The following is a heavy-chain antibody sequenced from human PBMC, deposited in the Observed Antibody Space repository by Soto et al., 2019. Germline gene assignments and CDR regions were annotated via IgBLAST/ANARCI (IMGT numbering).Heavy chain of an antibody. V-gene: IGHV1-69*01. CDR2: VIPIFGTP. D-gene: IGHD2-15*01. CDR3: ARSQGGSSSLDIYYYYYYGMDV. J-gene: IGHJ6*02. Sequence: QVQLVQSGAEVKKPGSSVKVSCKAPGGTFSTYAISWLRQAPGQGLEWMGGVIPIFGTPKYAQKFQGRVTSTADESTSTGYMELRSLRSEDTAVYYCARSQGGSSSLDIYYYYYYGMDVWGQGTTVTVSS. CDR1: GGTFSTYA.